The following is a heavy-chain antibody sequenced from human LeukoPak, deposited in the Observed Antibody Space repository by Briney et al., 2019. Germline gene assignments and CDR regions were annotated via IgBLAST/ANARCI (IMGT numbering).Heavy chain of an antibody. CDR3: AKGYCSSTSCYFHYYGMDV. D-gene: IGHD2-2*01. CDR1: GFTFSGYA. Sequence: GGSLRLSRAASGFTFSGYAMSWVRQAPGKGLEWVSAISGSGGYTYYADSVKGRFTISRDNSKNTLYVQMNSLRAEDTAVYYCAKGYCSSTSCYFHYYGMDVWGQGTTVTVSS. V-gene: IGHV3-23*01. CDR2: ISGSGGYT. J-gene: IGHJ6*02.